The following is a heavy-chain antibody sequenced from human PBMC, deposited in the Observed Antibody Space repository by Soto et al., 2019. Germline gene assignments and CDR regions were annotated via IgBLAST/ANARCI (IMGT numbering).Heavy chain of an antibody. Sequence: ASVKVSCKASGYTFTGYYMHWVRQAPGQGLEWMGWINPNSGGTNYAQKFQGRVTMTRDTSISTAYMELSRLRSDDTAVYYCAREGWFGKGDYYYGMDVWGQGXTVTVYS. J-gene: IGHJ6*02. V-gene: IGHV1-2*02. D-gene: IGHD3-10*01. CDR1: GYTFTGYY. CDR2: INPNSGGT. CDR3: AREGWFGKGDYYYGMDV.